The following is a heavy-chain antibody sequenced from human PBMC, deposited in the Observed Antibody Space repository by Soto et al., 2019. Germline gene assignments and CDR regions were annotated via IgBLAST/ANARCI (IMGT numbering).Heavy chain of an antibody. CDR3: ARYYYDSSAHYYYYYYGMDV. V-gene: IGHV4-59*01. CDR1: GGSISSYD. CDR2: IYYSGST. D-gene: IGHD3-22*01. Sequence: SETLSLTCTVSGGSISSYDWSWIRQPPGKGLEWIGYIYYSGSTNYNPSLKSRVTISVDTSKNQFSLKLSSVTAADTAVYYCARYYYDSSAHYYYYYYGMDVWGQGTTVTVSS. J-gene: IGHJ6*02.